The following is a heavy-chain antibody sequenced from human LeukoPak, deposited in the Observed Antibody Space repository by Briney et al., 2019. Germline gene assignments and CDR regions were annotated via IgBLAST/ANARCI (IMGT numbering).Heavy chain of an antibody. CDR3: ARHPRRMSTIVEVIHNWFDP. CDR2: INHSGST. V-gene: IGHV4-34*01. CDR1: GGSFSGYY. Sequence: SETLSLTCAVYGGSFSGYYWSWIRQPPGKGLEWIGEINHSGSTNYNPSLKSRVTISVDTSKNQFSLKLSSVTAADTAVYYCARHPRRMSTIVEVIHNWFDPWGQATRVTVSS. J-gene: IGHJ5*02. D-gene: IGHD3-22*01.